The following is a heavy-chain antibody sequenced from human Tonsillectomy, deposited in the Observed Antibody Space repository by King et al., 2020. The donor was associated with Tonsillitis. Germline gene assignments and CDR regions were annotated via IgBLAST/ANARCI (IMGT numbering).Heavy chain of an antibody. CDR3: ARPRHCGGDCYSHYYFDY. V-gene: IGHV5-51*01. CDR2: IYPGDSDT. CDR1: GYSFTSYW. J-gene: IGHJ4*02. D-gene: IGHD2-21*02. Sequence: VQLVESGAEVKKPGESLKISCKGSGYSFTSYWIGWVRQMPGKGLEWMGIIYPGDSDTRYSPSFQGQGTISADKSISTAYLQWSSLKASDTAMYYCARPRHCGGDCYSHYYFDYWGQGTLVTVSS.